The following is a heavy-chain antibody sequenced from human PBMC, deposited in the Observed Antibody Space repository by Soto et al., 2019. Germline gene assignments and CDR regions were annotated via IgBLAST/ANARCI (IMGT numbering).Heavy chain of an antibody. V-gene: IGHV1-8*01. CDR2: MNPNNGNA. D-gene: IGHD6-25*01. Sequence: VKVSCKASGFTFITYDFSWVRQAAGQGLEWTGWMNPNNGNAGFAQKFRGRINMTRNTSISTAYLELSSLRSDDSAVYFCARRKERSGPYYLDLWGQGTQVTVSS. J-gene: IGHJ4*02. CDR1: GFTFITYD. CDR3: ARRKERSGPYYLDL.